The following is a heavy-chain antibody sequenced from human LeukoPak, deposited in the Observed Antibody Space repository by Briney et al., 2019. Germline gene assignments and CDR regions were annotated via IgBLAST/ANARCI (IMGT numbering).Heavy chain of an antibody. V-gene: IGHV3-30*18. CDR2: ISYDGSNK. CDR3: AKDGPSYYFDY. Sequence: GRSLRLSCAASGSTFSSYGMHWVRQAPGKGLEWVAVISYDGSNKYYADSVKGRFTISRDNSKNTLYLQMNSLRAEDTAVYYCAKDGPSYYFDYWGQGTLVTVSS. D-gene: IGHD6-6*01. J-gene: IGHJ4*02. CDR1: GSTFSSYG.